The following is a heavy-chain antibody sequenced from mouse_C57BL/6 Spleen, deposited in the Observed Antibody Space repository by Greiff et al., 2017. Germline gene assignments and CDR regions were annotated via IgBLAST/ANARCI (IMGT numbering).Heavy chain of an antibody. V-gene: IGHV1-55*01. CDR3: ARSYSGTLFAY. Sequence: QVQLKQPGAELVKPGASVKMSCKASGYTFTSYWITWVKQRPGQGLAWIGALYPGSGCTNYNEKFKSKATLTVDTSSSTAYMQLSNLTSEDSAVYYDARSYSGTLFAYWGQGTLVTVSA. D-gene: IGHD2-12*01. CDR2: LYPGSGCT. J-gene: IGHJ3*01. CDR1: GYTFTSYW.